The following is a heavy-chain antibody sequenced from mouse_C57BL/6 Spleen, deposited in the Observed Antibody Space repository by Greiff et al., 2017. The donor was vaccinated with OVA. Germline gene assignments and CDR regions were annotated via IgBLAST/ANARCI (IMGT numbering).Heavy chain of an antibody. D-gene: IGHD1-2*01. CDR3: AWSRPLITSVKAGDYFDY. CDR1: GYTFTSYW. Sequence: QVQLKQPGTELVKPGASVKLSCKASGYTFTSYWMHWVKQRPGQGLEWIGNINPSNGGTNYNEKFKSKATLTVDKSSSTAYMQLSSLTSEDSAVYYGAWSRPLITSVKAGDYFDYWGQGTTLTVSS. CDR2: INPSNGGT. V-gene: IGHV1-53*01. J-gene: IGHJ2*01.